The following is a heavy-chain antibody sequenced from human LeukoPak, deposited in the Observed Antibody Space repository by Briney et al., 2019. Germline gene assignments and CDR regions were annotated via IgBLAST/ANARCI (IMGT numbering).Heavy chain of an antibody. CDR2: IKQDGSEK. V-gene: IGHV3-7*01. CDR1: GFTFSSYW. D-gene: IGHD6-19*01. Sequence: PGGSLRLSCAASGFTFSSYWMSWVRQAPGKGLEWGANIKQDGSEKYYVDSVKGRFTISRDNAKNSLYLQMNSLRAEDTAVYYCAKGIAVAGSDYWGQGTLVTVSS. J-gene: IGHJ4*02. CDR3: AKGIAVAGSDY.